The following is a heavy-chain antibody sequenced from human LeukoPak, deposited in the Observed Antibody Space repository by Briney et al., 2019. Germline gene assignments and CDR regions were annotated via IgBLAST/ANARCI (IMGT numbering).Heavy chain of an antibody. D-gene: IGHD3-22*01. Sequence: ASVKVSCKASDYTFTRYGISWVRQAPGEGVEWMGWVSAYTGRTNYAQNLQGRVTMTIDTSTTTHHMELRRPRPDDTALFYRARAPLDSSAYYPIDAFDIRGQGTMVTVSS. V-gene: IGHV1-18*01. CDR3: ARAPLDSSAYYPIDAFDI. CDR2: VSAYTGRT. CDR1: DYTFTRYG. J-gene: IGHJ3*02.